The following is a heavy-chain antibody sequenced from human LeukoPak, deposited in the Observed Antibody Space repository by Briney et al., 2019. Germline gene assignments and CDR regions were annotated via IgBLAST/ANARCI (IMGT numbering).Heavy chain of an antibody. Sequence: GESLKISCKGSGYSFTIYWIGWVRQMPGKGLEWMGIIYPGDSDTRYSPSFQDQVTISADKSISTAYLQWSSLKASDTAMYYCARLDDSSGYYSYFDNWGQGSLVTVSS. CDR3: ARLDDSSGYYSYFDN. CDR2: IYPGDSDT. D-gene: IGHD3-22*01. CDR1: GYSFTIYW. V-gene: IGHV5-51*01. J-gene: IGHJ4*02.